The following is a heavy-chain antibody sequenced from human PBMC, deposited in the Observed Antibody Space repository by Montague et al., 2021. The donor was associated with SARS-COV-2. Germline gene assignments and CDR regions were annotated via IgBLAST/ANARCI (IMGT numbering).Heavy chain of an antibody. V-gene: IGHV4-39*01. CDR2: IYYSGST. D-gene: IGHD3-3*01. CDR1: GGSISSSSYY. Sequence: SETLSLTCTVSGGSISSSSYYWGWIRQPPGKGLEWIGGIYYSGSTYYNPSLKSRVTISVDTSKNQFSLKLGSVTAADTAVYYCARHTPFWSGSKHPFDYWGQGTLVTVSS. J-gene: IGHJ4*02. CDR3: ARHTPFWSGSKHPFDY.